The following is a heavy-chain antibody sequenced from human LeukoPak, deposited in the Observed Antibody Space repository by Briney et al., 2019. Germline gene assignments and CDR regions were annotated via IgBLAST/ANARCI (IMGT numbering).Heavy chain of an antibody. J-gene: IGHJ4*02. D-gene: IGHD3-3*01. CDR2: IIPIFGTA. V-gene: IGHV1-69*01. CDR3: ASDWKKGVVIVDHGY. Sequence: SVKVSCKASGGTFSSYAISWVRQAPGQGLEWMGGIIPIFGTANYAQKFRGRVTITADESTSTAYMELSSLRSEDTAVYYCASDWKKGVVIVDHGYWGQGTLVTVSS. CDR1: GGTFSSYA.